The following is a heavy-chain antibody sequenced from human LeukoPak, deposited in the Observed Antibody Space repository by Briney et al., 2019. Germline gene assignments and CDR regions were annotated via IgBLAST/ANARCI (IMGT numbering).Heavy chain of an antibody. Sequence: PGGSLRLSCAASGFTFSSYSMNWVRQAPGKGLEWVSSISSSSSYIYYADSVKGRFTISRDNSKKTLYLQMNTLRAEDTAVYYCAGHDWFEFWGQGTLVTVSS. CDR1: GFTFSSYS. V-gene: IGHV3-21*04. J-gene: IGHJ5*01. CDR3: AGHDWFEF. CDR2: ISSSSSYI.